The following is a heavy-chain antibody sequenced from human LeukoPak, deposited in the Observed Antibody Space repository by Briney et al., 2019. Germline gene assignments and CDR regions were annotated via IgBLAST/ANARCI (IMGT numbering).Heavy chain of an antibody. CDR2: IYSDGNT. D-gene: IGHD4-23*01. CDR1: GFSVSNNY. V-gene: IGHV3-53*01. J-gene: IGHJ4*02. CDR3: ARGGGGGNPFDY. Sequence: GGSLRLSCAVSGFSVSNNYMSWVRQAPGKGLAWVSAIYSDGNTYYAESVKGRFTISRDNSKNTLYLQMNSLRAEDTAVYYCARGGGGGNPFDYWGQGTLVTVSS.